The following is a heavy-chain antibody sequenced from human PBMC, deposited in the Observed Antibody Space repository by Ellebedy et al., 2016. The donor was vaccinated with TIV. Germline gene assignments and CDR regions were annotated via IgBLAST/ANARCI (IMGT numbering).Heavy chain of an antibody. J-gene: IGHJ5*02. CDR2: ISYDGSNK. CDR3: ARPVSLNSITGMPNWFDP. D-gene: IGHD1-20*01. V-gene: IGHV3-30-3*01. Sequence: GESLKISXAASGFTFSSYAMHWVRQAPGKGLEWVAVISYDGSNKYYADSVKGRFTISRDNSKNTLYLQMNSLRAEDTAVYYCARPVSLNSITGMPNWFDPWGQGTLVTVPS. CDR1: GFTFSSYA.